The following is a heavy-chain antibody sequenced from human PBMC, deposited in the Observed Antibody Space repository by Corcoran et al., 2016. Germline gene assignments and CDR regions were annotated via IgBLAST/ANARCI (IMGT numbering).Heavy chain of an antibody. Sequence: QVQLVESGGGVVQPGRSLRLSCGASGFTFSSYGMHWVRQAPGEGLEWVAVISYDGSNKYYADSVKGRFTISRDNSKNTLYLQMNSLRAEDTAVYYCAKGPSSWVFPPLGFDPWGQGTLVTVSS. CDR3: AKGPSSWVFPPLGFDP. D-gene: IGHD2-21*01. J-gene: IGHJ5*02. V-gene: IGHV3-30*18. CDR1: GFTFSSYG. CDR2: ISYDGSNK.